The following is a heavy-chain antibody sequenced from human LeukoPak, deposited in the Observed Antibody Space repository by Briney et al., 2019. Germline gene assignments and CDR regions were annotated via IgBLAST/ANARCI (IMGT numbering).Heavy chain of an antibody. CDR3: ARALRTIFGVDYYGMDV. D-gene: IGHD3-3*01. CDR1: GGSISSYY. V-gene: IGHV4-59*01. J-gene: IGHJ6*02. CDR2: IYYSGST. Sequence: SETLSLTCTVSGGSISSYYWSWIRQPPGKGLEWIGYIYYSGSTNYNPSLKSRVTISVDTSKNQFSLKLSSVTAADTAVYYCARALRTIFGVDYYGMDVWGQGTTVTVSS.